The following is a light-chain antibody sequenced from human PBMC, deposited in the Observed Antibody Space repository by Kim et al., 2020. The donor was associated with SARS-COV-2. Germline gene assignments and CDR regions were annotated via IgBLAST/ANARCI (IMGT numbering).Light chain of an antibody. J-gene: IGLJ3*02. CDR3: SSYTSSSTWV. CDR2: DVS. Sequence: QSALTQPASVSGSPGQSITISCTGTDSDVGDYNYVSWYQQHPGKAPKLMIYDVSQRPSGVANRFSGSKSGNTASLAISGLQAEDEAAYYCSSYTSSSTWVFGGGTQLTVL. CDR1: DSDVGDYNY. V-gene: IGLV2-14*03.